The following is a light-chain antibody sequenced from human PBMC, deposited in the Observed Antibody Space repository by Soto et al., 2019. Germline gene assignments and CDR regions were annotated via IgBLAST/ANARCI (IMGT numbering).Light chain of an antibody. V-gene: IGKV1-39*01. CDR1: QSISSY. J-gene: IGKJ1*01. Sequence: DIQMTQSPSSLSASVGDRVTITCRAIQSISSYLNWYQQKPGKAPKLLIYAASSLQSGVPSRFSGSGSVTDFTLTISSLQPEDFATYYCQQSYSTPRTFGQGTKVEIK. CDR3: QQSYSTPRT. CDR2: AAS.